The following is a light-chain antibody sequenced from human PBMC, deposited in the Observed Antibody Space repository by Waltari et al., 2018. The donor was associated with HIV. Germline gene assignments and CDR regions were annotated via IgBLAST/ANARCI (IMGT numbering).Light chain of an antibody. Sequence: SYELTQPPPVSVSPGQTPRLNCSGAVLPTPYPYWYQQNPGQAPVVVISKDSERPSGIPERFSGSSSGTTGTLTISGVQAEDEADYYCQSADSSGTYAVFGGGTQLTVL. CDR1: VLPTPY. V-gene: IGLV3-25*03. J-gene: IGLJ7*01. CDR3: QSADSSGTYAV. CDR2: KDS.